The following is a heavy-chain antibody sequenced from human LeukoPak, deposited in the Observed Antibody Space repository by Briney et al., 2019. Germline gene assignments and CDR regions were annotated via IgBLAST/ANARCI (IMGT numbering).Heavy chain of an antibody. Sequence: GGSLRLSCVASGFTFSSNWMHWVRQAPGKGLAWVSRINSDGSSTAYADSVKGRFTISRDNAKNTLYLQMNSLRAEDTAVYYCAGVLVGANLKYYWGQGTLVTVSS. CDR1: GFTFSSNW. V-gene: IGHV3-74*01. CDR2: INSDGSST. D-gene: IGHD4/OR15-4a*01. CDR3: AGVLVGANLKYY. J-gene: IGHJ4*02.